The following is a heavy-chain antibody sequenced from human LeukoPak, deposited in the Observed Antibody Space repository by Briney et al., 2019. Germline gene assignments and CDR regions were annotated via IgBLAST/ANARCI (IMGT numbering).Heavy chain of an antibody. CDR3: AKVGLDWLVREYYFDY. CDR2: ISGSGGST. J-gene: IGHJ4*02. CDR1: GFTFSSYA. V-gene: IGHV3-23*01. D-gene: IGHD6-19*01. Sequence: GGSLRLSCAASGFTFSSYAMSWVRRAPGKGLEWVSAISGSGGSTYYADSVKGRFTISRDNSKNTLYPQMNSLRAEDTAVYYCAKVGLDWLVREYYFDYWGQGTLVTVSS.